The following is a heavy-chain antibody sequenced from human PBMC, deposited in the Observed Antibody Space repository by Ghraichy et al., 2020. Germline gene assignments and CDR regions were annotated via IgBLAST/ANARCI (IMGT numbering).Heavy chain of an antibody. CDR3: ASGYSYGGPY. D-gene: IGHD5-18*01. CDR1: GFTFISYA. J-gene: IGHJ4*02. Sequence: GGSLRLSCAASGFTFISYAMSWVRQAPGKGLEWVSAISGSGGNTYYADSVKGRFTISRDNSRNTLYLQMNSLRAEDTAVYYWASGYSYGGPYWGQGTLVTVSS. CDR2: ISGSGGNT. V-gene: IGHV3-23*01.